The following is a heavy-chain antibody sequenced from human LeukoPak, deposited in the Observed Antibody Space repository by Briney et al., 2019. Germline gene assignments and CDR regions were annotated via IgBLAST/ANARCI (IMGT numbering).Heavy chain of an antibody. D-gene: IGHD1-14*01. CDR3: ARLEPEGWKFDY. V-gene: IGHV4-59*02. Sequence: PSETLSLTCSVSGDSVNTKYWIWVRQPPGKGLEWIGYLYYNANTNYNPSLKSRVTISVDTSKNQFSLELSSVTAADTAVYYCARLEPEGWKFDYWGRGTLVTVSS. CDR1: GDSVNTKY. CDR2: LYYNANT. J-gene: IGHJ4*02.